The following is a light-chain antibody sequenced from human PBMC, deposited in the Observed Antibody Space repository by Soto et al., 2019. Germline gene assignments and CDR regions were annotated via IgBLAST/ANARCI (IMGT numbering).Light chain of an antibody. Sequence: DIQLTQSPSFLSASVGDRVTIICRASQGLSSYLAWYQQKPGMAPKLLIYSTSTLQSGVPARFSGSASGTEFTLTISSLQPEDFATYYCQQLNSYPITFGPGTKVDI. CDR2: STS. CDR1: QGLSSY. V-gene: IGKV1-9*01. J-gene: IGKJ3*01. CDR3: QQLNSYPIT.